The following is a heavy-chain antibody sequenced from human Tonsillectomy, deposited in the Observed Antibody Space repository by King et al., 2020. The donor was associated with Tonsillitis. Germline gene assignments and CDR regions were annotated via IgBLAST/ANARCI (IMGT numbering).Heavy chain of an antibody. D-gene: IGHD3-22*01. J-gene: IGHJ4*02. CDR3: ARCVPEYYYASAGYYLSY. CDR2: IIPILGIT. CDR1: GGTFGNYA. Sequence: QLVQSGADMKKPGSSVKVSCRPSGGTFGNYAVTWVRQAPGRGLEWMGTIIPILGITNYAQKFHGRVTITANKSTSTAYMELNSLRSEDTAVYYCARCVPEYYYASAGYYLSYWGLGTLVTVSS. V-gene: IGHV1-69*04.